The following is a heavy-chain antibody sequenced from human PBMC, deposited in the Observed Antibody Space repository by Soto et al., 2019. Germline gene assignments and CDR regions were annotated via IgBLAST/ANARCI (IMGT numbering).Heavy chain of an antibody. V-gene: IGHV4-30-4*01. Sequence: PSETLSLTCTVSGGSISSYDYYWSWIRQPPGKGLEWIGYIYYSGSTYYNPSLKSRVTISVDTSKNQFSLKLSSVTAADTAVYYCARVARITMIHYFDYWGQGTLVTVSS. CDR3: ARVARITMIHYFDY. CDR2: IYYSGST. J-gene: IGHJ4*02. D-gene: IGHD3-22*01. CDR1: GGSISSYDYY.